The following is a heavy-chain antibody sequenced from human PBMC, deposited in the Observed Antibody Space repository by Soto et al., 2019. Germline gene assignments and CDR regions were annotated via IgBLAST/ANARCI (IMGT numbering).Heavy chain of an antibody. J-gene: IGHJ6*02. Sequence: GESLKISCKTSGDNFAGYWIGWVRQMPVKGLEWLGIIFPGDSDTKYSPSFQGQVLISADKSIRTAYLQWSSLKASDTAIYYCARQSGMDVWGQGTTVTVSS. CDR1: GDNFAGYW. CDR3: ARQSGMDV. D-gene: IGHD5-12*01. V-gene: IGHV5-51*01. CDR2: IFPGDSDT.